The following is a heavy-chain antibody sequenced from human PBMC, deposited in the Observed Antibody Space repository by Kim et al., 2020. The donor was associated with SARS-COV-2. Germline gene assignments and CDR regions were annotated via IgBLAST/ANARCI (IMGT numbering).Heavy chain of an antibody. D-gene: IGHD6-13*01. CDR3: ARAGGGAAAGTFDY. V-gene: IGHV6-1*01. J-gene: IGHJ4*02. Sequence: VSVTSRITINPDTAKNQFSLQLNSVTPEDTAVYYCARAGGGAAAGTFDYWGQGTLVTVSS.